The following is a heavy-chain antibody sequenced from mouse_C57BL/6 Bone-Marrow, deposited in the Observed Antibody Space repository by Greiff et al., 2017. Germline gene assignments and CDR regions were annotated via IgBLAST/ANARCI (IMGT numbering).Heavy chain of an antibody. CDR1: GYTFTSYW. J-gene: IGHJ3*01. D-gene: IGHD2-5*01. CDR3: ARTSSYYSNYGGFAY. CDR2: IYPSNSET. Sequence: QVQLQQPGAELVRPGSSVKLSCKASGYTFTSYWMDWVKQRPGQGLEWIGNIYPSNSETHYTQKFKDKATLTVDKSSSTAYMQLRSLTSEDYAVYYCARTSSYYSNYGGFAYWGQGTLVTVSA. V-gene: IGHV1-61*01.